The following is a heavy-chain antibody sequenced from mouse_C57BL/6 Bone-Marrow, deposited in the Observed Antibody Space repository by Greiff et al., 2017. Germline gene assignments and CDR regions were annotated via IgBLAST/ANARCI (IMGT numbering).Heavy chain of an antibody. J-gene: IGHJ3*01. Sequence: EVKVVESGAELVKPGASVKLSCTASGFNIKDYYMHWVKQRTEQGLEWIGRIDPEDGETKYAPKFQGKATITADTSSNTAYLQLSSLTSEDTAVYYCARSRCGNYRFAYWGQGTLVTVSA. CDR3: ARSRCGNYRFAY. D-gene: IGHD2-1*01. V-gene: IGHV14-2*01. CDR2: IDPEDGET. CDR1: GFNIKDYY.